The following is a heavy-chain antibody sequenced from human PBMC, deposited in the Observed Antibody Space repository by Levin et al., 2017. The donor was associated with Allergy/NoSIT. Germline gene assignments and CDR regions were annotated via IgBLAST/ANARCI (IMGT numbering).Heavy chain of an antibody. CDR1: GFTFSNYW. CDR3: ARDLGYCDSDSCDTCLEY. V-gene: IGHV3-7*01. CDR2: IKSDGSQT. D-gene: IGHD2-2*02. Sequence: GGSLRLSCAASGFTFSNYWMHWVRQAPGKGPEWVANIKSDGSQTNYLDSVKGRFTMSRDNAKNSLYLQMNSLRAEDTAVYFCARDLGYCDSDSCDTCLEYWGQGTLVTVSS. J-gene: IGHJ4*02.